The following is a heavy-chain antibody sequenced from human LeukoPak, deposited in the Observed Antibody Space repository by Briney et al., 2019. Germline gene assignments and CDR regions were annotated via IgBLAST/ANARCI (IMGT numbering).Heavy chain of an antibody. J-gene: IGHJ5*02. CDR3: ATDRTDDALYYDFWSGYLNL. CDR2: FDPEDGET. Sequence: ASVKVSCKASGYTFTGYYMHWVRQAPGKGLEWMGGFDPEDGETIYAQKFLGRVTMTEDTSTDTAYMELSSLRSEDTAVYYCATDRTDDALYYDFWSGYLNLWGQGTLVTVSS. D-gene: IGHD3-3*01. CDR1: GYTFTGYY. V-gene: IGHV1-24*01.